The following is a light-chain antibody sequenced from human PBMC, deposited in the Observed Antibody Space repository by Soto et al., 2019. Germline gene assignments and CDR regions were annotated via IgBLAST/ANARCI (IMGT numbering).Light chain of an antibody. CDR3: QQSGSSPYT. CDR1: QSVSSSY. CDR2: DAS. V-gene: IGKV3D-20*01. Sequence: EILLTQSPATLSLSPGERATLSCGASQSVSSSYLAWYQQKPGLAPRLLIYDASSRATGIPNRFSGSGAGSYVTHTVSRLEPADCGAYDSQQSGSSPYTFGKGTKLEIK. J-gene: IGKJ2*01.